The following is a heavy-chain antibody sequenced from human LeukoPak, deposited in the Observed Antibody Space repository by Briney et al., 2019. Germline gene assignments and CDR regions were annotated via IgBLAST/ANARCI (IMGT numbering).Heavy chain of an antibody. CDR3: WKEVVSGGRSYYFDY. J-gene: IGHJ4*02. Sequence: PGGSLRLSCAASGFTFSSYGMHWVRQAPGKGLEGVTAISNGGNNKYYADSVKGRFTMSRDNPKNTLNLQMNSLRAEDTAVYYVWKEVVSGGRSYYFDYWGRGTLVAVSS. CDR1: GFTFSSYG. D-gene: IGHD2-15*01. V-gene: IGHV3-30*18. CDR2: ISNGGNNK.